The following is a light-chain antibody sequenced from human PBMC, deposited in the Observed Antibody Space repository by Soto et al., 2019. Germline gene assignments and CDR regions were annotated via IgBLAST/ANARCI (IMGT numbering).Light chain of an antibody. CDR1: QSISSN. J-gene: IGKJ3*01. CDR3: QHYSYSPPAV. Sequence: DIVMTQSPATLSVSPGERATLSCRASQSISSNLAWYQQKPGQAPRLLIYSASTRATGIPARFSGSGSGTEFTLTISSLQSEDFAVYYCQHYSYSPPAVFGPGTKVDIK. V-gene: IGKV3D-15*01. CDR2: SAS.